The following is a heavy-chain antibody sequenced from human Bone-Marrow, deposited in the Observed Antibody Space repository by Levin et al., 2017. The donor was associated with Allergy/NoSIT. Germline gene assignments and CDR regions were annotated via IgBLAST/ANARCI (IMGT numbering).Heavy chain of an antibody. CDR1: GFTFSSYG. CDR2: ISYDGSNK. J-gene: IGHJ5*02. V-gene: IGHV3-30*18. Sequence: GGSLRLSCAASGFTFSSYGMHWVRQAPGKGLEWVAVISYDGSNKYYADSVKGRFTISRDNSKNTLYLQMNSLRAEDTAVYYCAKDRSYDFWSGSKRHNWFDPWGQGTLVTVSS. D-gene: IGHD3-3*01. CDR3: AKDRSYDFWSGSKRHNWFDP.